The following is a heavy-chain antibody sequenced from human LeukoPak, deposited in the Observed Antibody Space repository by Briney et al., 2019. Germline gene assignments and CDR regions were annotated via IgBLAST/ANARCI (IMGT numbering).Heavy chain of an antibody. CDR1: GFSFSSYS. CDR2: ISWSSSTI. Sequence: GGSLRLSCAASGFSFSSYSMNWVRQAPGKGLEWVSYISWSSSTIHYADSMKGRFTISRDNAENSLYLQMHSLRAEDTAVYYCARVNFDRTVDYWGQGTLVTVSS. J-gene: IGHJ4*02. CDR3: ARVNFDRTVDY. D-gene: IGHD3-9*01. V-gene: IGHV3-48*01.